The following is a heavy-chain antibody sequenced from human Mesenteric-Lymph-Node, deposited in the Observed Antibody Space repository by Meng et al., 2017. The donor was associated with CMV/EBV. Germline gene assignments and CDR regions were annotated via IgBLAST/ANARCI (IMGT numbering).Heavy chain of an antibody. CDR1: TCSVTYD. CDR2: NYHGWIT. CDR3: ARPHLLYDSNGGVGWFDP. J-gene: IGHJ5*02. Sequence: TCSVTYDWGWSRQPPWKGLEWIGGNYHGWITYYNPSLKSRFTISVDTSKNQFSLKLSSVTAADTAVYYCARPHLLYDSNGGVGWFDPWGQGTLVTVSS. V-gene: IGHV4-39*01. D-gene: IGHD3-22*01.